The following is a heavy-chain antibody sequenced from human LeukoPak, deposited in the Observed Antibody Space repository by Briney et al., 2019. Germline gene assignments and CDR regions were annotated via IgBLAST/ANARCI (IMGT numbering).Heavy chain of an antibody. J-gene: IGHJ3*02. CDR1: GGSISSSSYY. D-gene: IGHD3-9*01. CDR3: ARDRPYGTRYDILTGYYTTDAFDI. CDR2: IHYSGST. V-gene: IGHV4-39*07. Sequence: PSETLSLTCTVSGGSISSSSYYWAWIRQPPGKGLEWIGSIHYSGSTYYNPSLKSRVTISVDTSKNQFSLKLSSVTAADTAVYYCARDRPYGTRYDILTGYYTTDAFDIWGQGTMVTVSS.